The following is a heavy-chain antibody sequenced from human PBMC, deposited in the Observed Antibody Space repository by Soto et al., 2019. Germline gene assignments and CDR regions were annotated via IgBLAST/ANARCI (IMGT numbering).Heavy chain of an antibody. V-gene: IGHV4-61*01. Sequence: SETLSLTCTVSGGSVSSSNYYWSWIRQPPGKGLDWIGYVYYSGSTNYNPSLRSRVTMSVDTSKSQFSLKLSSVTAADTALYYCARVRRIQRYFDYWGQGALVTVSS. CDR2: VYYSGST. CDR3: ARVRRIQRYFDY. CDR1: GGSVSSSNYY. J-gene: IGHJ4*02.